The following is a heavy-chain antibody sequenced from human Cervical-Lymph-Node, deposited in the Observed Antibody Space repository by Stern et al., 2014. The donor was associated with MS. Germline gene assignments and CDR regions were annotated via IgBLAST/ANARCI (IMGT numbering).Heavy chain of an antibody. CDR1: GFTFSDYA. Sequence: EVQLVESGGDLVRPGGSLRLSCAASGFTFSDYAMSWVRQAPGKGLDWVSLIFKNGDTTYYADSVKGRFTVSRDNSQNTLFLQMNSLRAEDTAVYYCAKICSKTKKNDYWGQGTLVTVSS. V-gene: IGHV3-23*04. D-gene: IGHD2-2*01. J-gene: IGHJ4*02. CDR2: IFKNGDTT. CDR3: AKICSKTKKNDY.